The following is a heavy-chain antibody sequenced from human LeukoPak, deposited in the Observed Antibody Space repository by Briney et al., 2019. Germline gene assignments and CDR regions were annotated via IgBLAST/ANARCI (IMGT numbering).Heavy chain of an antibody. CDR2: ISWNSGSI. Sequence: GRSLRLSCAASGFTFDDYAMHWVRQAPGKGLEWVSGISWNSGSIGYADSVKGRFTISRDNAKNSLYLQMNSLRAEDTALYYCAKGSGYSSSWYNWFDPRGQGTLVTVSS. V-gene: IGHV3-9*01. D-gene: IGHD6-13*01. CDR1: GFTFDDYA. J-gene: IGHJ5*02. CDR3: AKGSGYSSSWYNWFDP.